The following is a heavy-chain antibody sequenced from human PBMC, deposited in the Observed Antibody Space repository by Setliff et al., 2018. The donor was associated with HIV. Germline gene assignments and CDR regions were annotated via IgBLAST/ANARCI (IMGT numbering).Heavy chain of an antibody. CDR2: IGGSTGST. CDR1: GFTFDNYC. CDR3: AKPLTQWGVSPYHYAVDV. Sequence: LRLSCAASGFTFDNYCMTWVRQAPGKGLEWVSAIGGSTGSTYYADSVKGRFTISTDNSKNTLYLQMNSLRAEDTAVYYCAKPLTQWGVSPYHYAVDVWGQGTTVTVSS. J-gene: IGHJ6*02. V-gene: IGHV3-23*01. D-gene: IGHD1-26*01.